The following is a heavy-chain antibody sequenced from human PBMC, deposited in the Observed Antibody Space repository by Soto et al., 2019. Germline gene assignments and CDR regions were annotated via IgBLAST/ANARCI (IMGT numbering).Heavy chain of an antibody. J-gene: IGHJ4*02. CDR2: ISSDRSTT. CDR1: GFTFSSYW. CDR3: ARAVAGSFDY. V-gene: IGHV3-74*01. Sequence: GGSLRLSCAAAGFTFSSYWMHWVRQAPGKGLVWVSRISSDRSTTNYADSVKGRFTISRDNAKNTLYLQMNSLRAEDTAVYYCARAVAGSFDYWGQGTLVTVSS. D-gene: IGHD6-19*01.